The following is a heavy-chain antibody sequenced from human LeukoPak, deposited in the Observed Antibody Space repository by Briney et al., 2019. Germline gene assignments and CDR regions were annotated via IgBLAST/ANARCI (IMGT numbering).Heavy chain of an antibody. CDR2: IHPTTGNP. CDR1: GYSFTSNA. J-gene: IGHJ4*02. D-gene: IGHD3-16*02. CDR3: ARALDSLGGLSLPDY. V-gene: IGHV7-4-1*02. Sequence: ASVKVSCKASGYSFTSNAMQWVRQAPGQGLEFMGWIHPTTGNPAYAQGFSGRFVFSLDTSVTTTYLQITDLKAEDTAVYFCARALDSLGGLSLPDYWGQGTLVTVSS.